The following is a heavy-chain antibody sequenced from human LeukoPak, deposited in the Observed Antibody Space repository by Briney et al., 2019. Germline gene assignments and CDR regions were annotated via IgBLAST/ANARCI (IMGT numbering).Heavy chain of an antibody. CDR3: ARRAGGYSHPYDY. Sequence: GGSLRLSCAAAGFTFSTYGMTWVRQAPGKGLEWVSAIGGSGVSTYYADSVKGRFTISRDNSRNTLYLQMNSLRAEDTAVYYCARRAGGYSHPYDYWGQGILVTASS. CDR1: GFTFSTYG. J-gene: IGHJ4*02. CDR2: IGGSGVST. D-gene: IGHD4-23*01. V-gene: IGHV3-23*01.